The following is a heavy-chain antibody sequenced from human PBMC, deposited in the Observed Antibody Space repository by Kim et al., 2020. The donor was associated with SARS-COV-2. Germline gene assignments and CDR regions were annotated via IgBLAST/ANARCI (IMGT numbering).Heavy chain of an antibody. V-gene: IGHV3-21*01. CDR1: GFTFSSYS. CDR2: ISGSSSYI. D-gene: IGHD3-3*01. J-gene: IGHJ6*02. CDR3: ARAAGYDFWSGYRGYYYYGMDV. Sequence: GGSLRLSCAASGFTFSSYSMNWVRQAPGKGLEWVSSISGSSSYIYYADSVKGRFTISRDNAKNSLYLQMNSLRAEDTAVYYCARAAGYDFWSGYRGYYYYGMDVWGQGTTVTVSS.